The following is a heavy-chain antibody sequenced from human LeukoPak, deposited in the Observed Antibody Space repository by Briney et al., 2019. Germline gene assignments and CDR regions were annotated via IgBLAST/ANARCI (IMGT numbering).Heavy chain of an antibody. CDR3: AKEYSRYGSGSYWIDY. CDR2: ISYDVSNK. J-gene: IGHJ4*02. CDR1: GFSVSSYA. V-gene: IGHV3-30*18. D-gene: IGHD3-10*01. Sequence: GRSLRLSCAASGFSVSSYAIHWVRQAPGQGLEWVAVISYDVSNKYYADSVKGRFTISRDNSKNTVYLQMNSLRAEDTAVYYCAKEYSRYGSGSYWIDYWGQGTLVTVSS.